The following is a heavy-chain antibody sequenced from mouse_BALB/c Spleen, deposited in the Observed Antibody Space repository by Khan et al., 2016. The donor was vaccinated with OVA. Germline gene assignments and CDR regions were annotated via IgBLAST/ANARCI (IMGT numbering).Heavy chain of an antibody. D-gene: IGHD1-1*01. CDR1: GYTFTSYW. CDR3: ARIKKIVATYFDY. J-gene: IGHJ2*01. CDR2: TNPTNGRT. V-gene: IGHV1S81*02. Sequence: QVQLQQSGAELVKAGASVKMSCKASGYTFTSYWMHWVKQRLGQGLEWFAETNPTNGRTYYNEKFKSKATLTVDKSSSPAYMLLSGPTFEDSAVYDCARIKKIVATYFDYWGQGTTLTVSS.